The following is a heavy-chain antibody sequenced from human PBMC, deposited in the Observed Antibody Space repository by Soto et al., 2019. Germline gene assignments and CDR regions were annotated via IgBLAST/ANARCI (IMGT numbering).Heavy chain of an antibody. CDR3: TTDSYINTPKVRFHY. Sequence: GGSRRLACGASGVSFSSAWMNWGRQAPGKGLEWVGRIKSKADGGTTDFAAPVKGRFAISRDDSMNMMYMQMSSLRTEDTAVYYCTTDSYINTPKVRFHYWGHGTLVPSPQ. J-gene: IGHJ4*01. D-gene: IGHD2-2*02. V-gene: IGHV3-15*07. CDR2: IKSKADGGTT. CDR1: GVSFSSAW.